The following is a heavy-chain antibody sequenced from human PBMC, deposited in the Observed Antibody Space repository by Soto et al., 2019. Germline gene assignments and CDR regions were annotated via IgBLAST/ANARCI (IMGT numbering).Heavy chain of an antibody. CDR3: ASPPLLAYSTHLIS. D-gene: IGHD2-15*01. V-gene: IGHV5-51*01. J-gene: IGHJ4*02. Sequence: GESLKISCKASGYIFIDYWIGWVRQMPGKGLEWMGIVYPRDSDTRYSPSFQGQVTISADRSTGTAFLQWRSLKASDTALYYCASPPLLAYSTHLISGGREPLAPVSS. CDR1: GYIFIDYW. CDR2: VYPRDSDT.